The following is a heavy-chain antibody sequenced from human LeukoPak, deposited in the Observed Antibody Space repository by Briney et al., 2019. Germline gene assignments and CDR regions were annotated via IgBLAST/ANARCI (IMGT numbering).Heavy chain of an antibody. J-gene: IGHJ6*03. CDR3: ARGVAATPAYYYYYMDV. CDR1: GYTLTELS. V-gene: IGHV1-24*01. CDR2: FDPEDGEA. Sequence: ASVKVSCKVSGYTLTELSMHWVRQAPGKGLEWMGGFDPEDGEAIYAQKFQGRVTMTEDTSTDTAYMELSSLRSEDTAVYYCARGVAATPAYYYYYMDVWGKGTTVTVSS. D-gene: IGHD2-15*01.